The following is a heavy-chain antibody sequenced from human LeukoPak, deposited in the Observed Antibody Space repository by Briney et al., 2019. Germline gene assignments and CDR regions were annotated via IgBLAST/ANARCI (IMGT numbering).Heavy chain of an antibody. Sequence: PSETLSLTCTVSGCSISSSSYYWGWIRQPPGKGLEWIGSIYYSGSTYYNPSIKSRVTISVDTYKNQFSLKLSSVTAADTAVYYCARSGGNLDYWGQGTLVTVSS. V-gene: IGHV4-39*01. CDR3: ARSGGNLDY. CDR1: GCSISSSSYY. J-gene: IGHJ4*02. CDR2: IYYSGST. D-gene: IGHD4-23*01.